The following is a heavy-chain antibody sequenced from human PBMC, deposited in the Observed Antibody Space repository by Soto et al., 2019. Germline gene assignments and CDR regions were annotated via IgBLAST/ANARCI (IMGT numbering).Heavy chain of an antibody. V-gene: IGHV3-23*01. D-gene: IGHD2-8*01. J-gene: IGHJ6*03. CDR2: ISGSGGST. CDR1: GFTFSSYA. Sequence: GGSLRLSCAASGFTFSSYAMSWVCQAPGKGLEWVSAISGSGGSTYYADSVKGRFTISRDNSKSTLYLQMNSLRAEDTAIYYCAKVAYAIPLYYYYYMDVWGKGTTVTVSS. CDR3: AKVAYAIPLYYYYYMDV.